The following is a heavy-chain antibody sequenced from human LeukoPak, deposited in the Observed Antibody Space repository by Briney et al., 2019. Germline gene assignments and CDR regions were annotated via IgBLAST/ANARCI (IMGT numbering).Heavy chain of an antibody. V-gene: IGHV4-34*01. D-gene: IGHD3-10*01. CDR3: ARSTYYYGSGSLDY. CDR2: ISHSGST. Sequence: SETLSLTCAVYGGSFSGYYWSWIRQPPGKGLEWIGEISHSGSTNYNPSLKSRVTISVDTSKNQFSLKLSSVTAADTAVYYCARSTYYYGSGSLDYWGQGTLVTVSS. CDR1: GGSFSGYY. J-gene: IGHJ4*02.